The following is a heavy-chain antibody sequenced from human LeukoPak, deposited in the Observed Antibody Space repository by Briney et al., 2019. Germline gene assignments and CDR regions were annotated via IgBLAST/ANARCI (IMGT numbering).Heavy chain of an antibody. Sequence: PGGSLRLSCAASGFTFSDYYMSWIRQAPGKGLEWVSYISGSGSTIYYADSVKGRFTISRDNAKNSLYLQMNSLRAEDTAVYYCARDLLRYFDCFDYWGQGTLVTVSS. V-gene: IGHV3-11*01. J-gene: IGHJ4*02. CDR1: GFTFSDYY. CDR3: ARDLLRYFDCFDY. D-gene: IGHD3-9*01. CDR2: ISGSGSTI.